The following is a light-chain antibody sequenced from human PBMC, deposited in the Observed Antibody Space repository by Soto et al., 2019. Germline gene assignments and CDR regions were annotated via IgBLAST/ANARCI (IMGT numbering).Light chain of an antibody. CDR3: QQDYNLFT. CDR2: GAS. CDR1: QRVSSSY. J-gene: IGKJ4*01. V-gene: IGKV3D-7*01. Sequence: PGERVTLSCRASQRVSSSYLTWYQQKPGQAPRLLIYGASTRATSIPARFSGSGSGTDFTLTISSLQPEDFAVYYCQQDYNLFTFGGGTKVEIK.